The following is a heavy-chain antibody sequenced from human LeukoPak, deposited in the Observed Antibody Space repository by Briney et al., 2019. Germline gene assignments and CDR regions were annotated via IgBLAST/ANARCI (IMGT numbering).Heavy chain of an antibody. Sequence: AGSLRLSCAASGFTFSNYWLSWVRQAPGKGLEWVANIKQDGSEKYYVDSVKGRFTISRDNAMNSLYLQMNSLRAEDTAVYYCAREAYTSGWYDSHYMDVWGKGTTVTVSS. V-gene: IGHV3-7*01. CDR2: IKQDGSEK. J-gene: IGHJ6*03. D-gene: IGHD6-19*01. CDR3: AREAYTSGWYDSHYMDV. CDR1: GFTFSNYW.